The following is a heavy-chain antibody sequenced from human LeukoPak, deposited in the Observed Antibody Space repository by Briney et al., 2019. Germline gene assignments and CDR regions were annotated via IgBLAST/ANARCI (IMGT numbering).Heavy chain of an antibody. CDR1: GFTFSSYA. V-gene: IGHV3-23*01. Sequence: GGSLRLSCAASGFTFSSYAMSWVRQAPGKGLEWVSAISGSGGSTYYADSVKGRFTISRDNSKNTLYLQMNSLRAEDTAVYYCAKDPRGIVLMVYALGAFDIWGQGTMVTVSS. D-gene: IGHD2-8*01. CDR2: ISGSGGST. CDR3: AKDPRGIVLMVYALGAFDI. J-gene: IGHJ3*02.